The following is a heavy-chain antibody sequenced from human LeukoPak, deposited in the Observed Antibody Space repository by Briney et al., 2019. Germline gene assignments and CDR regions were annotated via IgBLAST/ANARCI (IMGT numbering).Heavy chain of an antibody. Sequence: QPGGSLRLSCAGSGFTFSNYAMSWVRQAPGKGLEWVSTISGSGDSTYYADSVKGRFTISRDNSKNTLYLQMNSLRAEDTAVYYCAKDRSSDGGCYNYWGQGTLVTVSS. CDR2: ISGSGDST. D-gene: IGHD2-15*01. J-gene: IGHJ4*02. CDR3: AKDRSSDGGCYNY. V-gene: IGHV3-23*01. CDR1: GFTFSNYA.